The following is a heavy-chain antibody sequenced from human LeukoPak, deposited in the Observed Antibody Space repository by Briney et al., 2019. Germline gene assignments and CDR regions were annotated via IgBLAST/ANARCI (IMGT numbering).Heavy chain of an antibody. J-gene: IGHJ4*02. CDR3: ARVLGATTWDN. Sequence: WMGWINAGNGNTKYSQKFQGRVTITRDTSASTAYMELSSLRSEDTAVYYCARVLGATTWDNWGQGTLVTVSS. D-gene: IGHD1-26*01. CDR2: INAGNGNT. V-gene: IGHV1-3*01.